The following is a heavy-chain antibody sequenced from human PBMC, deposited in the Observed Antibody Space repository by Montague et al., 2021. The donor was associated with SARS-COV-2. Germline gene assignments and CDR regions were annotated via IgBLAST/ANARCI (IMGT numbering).Heavy chain of an antibody. Sequence: SETLSLTCTVSGGSISSYYWSWIRQPPGKGLEWIGYIYYSGSTNYNPSLKSRVTISVDTSKNQFSLKLSSVTAADTAVYYCARASITMVRGVTRWYFDLWGHGTMVTVSS. CDR1: GGSISSYY. CDR3: ARASITMVRGVTRWYFDL. V-gene: IGHV4-59*13. D-gene: IGHD3-10*01. CDR2: IYYSGST. J-gene: IGHJ2*01.